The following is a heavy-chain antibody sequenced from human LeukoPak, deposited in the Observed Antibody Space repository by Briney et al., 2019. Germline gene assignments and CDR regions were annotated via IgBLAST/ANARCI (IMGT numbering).Heavy chain of an antibody. J-gene: IGHJ4*02. CDR2: INSDGSGS. CDR3: ARSDSGQIDF. Sequence: GGSLRLSCAASGFAFSGYWMHWVRQAPEKGLMWVSRINSDGSGSNYADSVKGRFTISRDNAKNILYLQMNSLGAEDAAVYYCARSDSGQIDFWGQGTLVTVSS. V-gene: IGHV3-74*01. CDR1: GFAFSGYW. D-gene: IGHD5-12*01.